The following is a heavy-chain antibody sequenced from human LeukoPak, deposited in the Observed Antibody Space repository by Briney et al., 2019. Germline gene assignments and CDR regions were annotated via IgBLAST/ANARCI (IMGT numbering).Heavy chain of an antibody. D-gene: IGHD6-6*01. CDR2: IKQDGSEK. J-gene: IGHJ4*02. V-gene: IGHV3-7*01. CDR1: GFTFSSYW. Sequence: GGSLRLSCAASGFTFSSYWMSWVRQAPGKGLEWVANIKQDGSEKYYVDSVKGRFTISRDNAKNSLYLQMNSLRAEDTAVYYCARDSPYSSSSGYFDYWGQGTLVTVSS. CDR3: ARDSPYSSSSGYFDY.